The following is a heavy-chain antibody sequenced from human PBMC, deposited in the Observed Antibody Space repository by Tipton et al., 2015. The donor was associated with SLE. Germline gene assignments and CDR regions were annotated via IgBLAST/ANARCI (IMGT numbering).Heavy chain of an antibody. D-gene: IGHD2-2*01. V-gene: IGHV4-39*07. CDR3: ARRVGNWYFDL. CDR1: GGSISSYY. Sequence: TLSLTYTVSGGSISSYYWGWIRQPPGKGLAWIASIYYRGSIYFNPSLESRVTMSVDTSKNQFSLKLSSLTAADTAVYYCARRVGNWYFDLWGRGTLVTVSS. J-gene: IGHJ2*01. CDR2: IYYRGSI.